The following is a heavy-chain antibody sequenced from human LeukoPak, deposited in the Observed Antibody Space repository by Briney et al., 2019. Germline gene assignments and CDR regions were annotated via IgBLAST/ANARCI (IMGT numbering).Heavy chain of an antibody. CDR1: GGSVSGGHYF. D-gene: IGHD6-25*01. V-gene: IGHV4-61*03. Sequence: SETLSLTCTVSGGSVSGGHYFWSWIRQPPGKGLEWIGYIYYSGTTNYNPSLKSRLTMSVDLSENHVSLKLTSVTAADTAVYYCAREGGFYRPLDYSGQGTLVTVSS. CDR3: AREGGFYRPLDY. J-gene: IGHJ4*02. CDR2: IYYSGTT.